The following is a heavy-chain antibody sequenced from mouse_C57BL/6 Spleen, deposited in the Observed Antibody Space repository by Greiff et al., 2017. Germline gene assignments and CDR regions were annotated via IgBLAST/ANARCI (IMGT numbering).Heavy chain of an antibody. CDR3: ASHGNYPAWFAY. J-gene: IGHJ3*01. Sequence: QVQLQQPGAELVKPGASVKMSCKASGYTFTSYWITWVKQRPGQGLEWIGDIYPGSGSTNYNEKFKSKATLTVDTSSSTAYMQLSSLTSEDSAVYYCASHGNYPAWFAYWGQGTLVTVAA. D-gene: IGHD2-1*01. CDR2: IYPGSGST. V-gene: IGHV1-55*01. CDR1: GYTFTSYW.